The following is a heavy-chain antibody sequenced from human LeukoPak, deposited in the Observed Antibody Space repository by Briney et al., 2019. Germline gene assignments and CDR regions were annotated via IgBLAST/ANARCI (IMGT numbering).Heavy chain of an antibody. CDR2: ISGSGGST. CDR3: AKAFNYGSGYNYKTFDS. CDR1: GFTFSSYA. D-gene: IGHD3-10*01. J-gene: IGHJ4*02. V-gene: IGHV3-23*01. Sequence: GGSLRLSCAASGFTFSSYAMSWVRQAPGKGLEWVSGISGSGGSTHYADSVKGRFTISRDNSKNTLYLQMNSLRAEDTALYYCAKAFNYGSGYNYKTFDSWGQGTLVTVSS.